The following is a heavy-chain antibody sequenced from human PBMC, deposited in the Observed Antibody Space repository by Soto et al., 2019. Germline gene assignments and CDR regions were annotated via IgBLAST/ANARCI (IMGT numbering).Heavy chain of an antibody. Sequence: PSATLSLTCTFSGCSISSGGYYWSWILQHPGKGLEWIGYIYYSGSTYYNPSLKSRVTISVDTSKNQFSLKLSSVTAADTAVYYCARDQAYYDILTGYGCMDVWGQGTTIT. J-gene: IGHJ6*02. CDR2: IYYSGST. D-gene: IGHD3-9*01. CDR1: GCSISSGGYY. CDR3: ARDQAYYDILTGYGCMDV. V-gene: IGHV4-31*03.